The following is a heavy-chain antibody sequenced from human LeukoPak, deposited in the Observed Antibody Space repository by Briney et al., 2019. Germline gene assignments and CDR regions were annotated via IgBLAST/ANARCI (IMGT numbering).Heavy chain of an antibody. CDR2: ISYDGSNK. V-gene: IGHV3-30-3*01. CDR3: ARDWVVDIVATILNGPQDY. Sequence: GRSLRLSCAASGFTFSSYAMHWVRQAPGKGLEWVAVISYDGSNKYYADSVKGRFTISRDNSKNTLYLQMNSLRAEDTAVYYCARDWVVDIVATILNGPQDYWGQGTLVTVSS. J-gene: IGHJ4*02. CDR1: GFTFSSYA. D-gene: IGHD5-12*01.